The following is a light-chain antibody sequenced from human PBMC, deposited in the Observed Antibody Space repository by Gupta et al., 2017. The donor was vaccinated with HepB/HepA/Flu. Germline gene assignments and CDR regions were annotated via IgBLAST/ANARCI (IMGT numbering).Light chain of an antibody. CDR1: NSNIGTYY. V-gene: IGLV1-47*01. CDR3: ATWDDSLSYVV. CDR2: RNV. J-gene: IGLJ2*01. Sequence: QSVLTQPPAASGTPGQRVSISCSGSNSNIGTYYVSWYQHLPGTAPKLLVYRNVQRPSGVPERFSGSRSGTSASLAISGLRSEDEADYYCATWDDSLSYVVFGGGTMLTVL.